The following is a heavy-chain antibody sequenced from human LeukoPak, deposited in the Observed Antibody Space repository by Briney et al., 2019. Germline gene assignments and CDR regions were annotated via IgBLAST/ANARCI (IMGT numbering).Heavy chain of an antibody. Sequence: GGSLRLSCAASGVTFSSYEMNWVRQAPGKGLEWVSYISSSGSTIYYADSVKGRFTISRDNAKNTLYLQMNSLRAEDTAVYYCARDRGYYDFWSGTMDVWGKGTTVTVSS. V-gene: IGHV3-48*03. J-gene: IGHJ6*03. CDR2: ISSSGSTI. CDR1: GVTFSSYE. CDR3: ARDRGYYDFWSGTMDV. D-gene: IGHD3-3*01.